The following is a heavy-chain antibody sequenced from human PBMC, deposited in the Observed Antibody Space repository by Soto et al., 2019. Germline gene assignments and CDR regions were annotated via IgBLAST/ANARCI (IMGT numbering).Heavy chain of an antibody. CDR1: GFTFSSYA. V-gene: IGHV3-23*01. CDR2: ISGSGGST. Sequence: GSLRLSCAASGFTFSSYAMSWVRQAPGKGLEWVSAISGSGGSTYYADSVKGRFTISRDNSKNTLYLQMNSLRAEDTAVYYCAKVSLFVVVTAIYFDYWGQGTRVTSPQ. J-gene: IGHJ4*02. D-gene: IGHD2-21*02. CDR3: AKVSLFVVVTAIYFDY.